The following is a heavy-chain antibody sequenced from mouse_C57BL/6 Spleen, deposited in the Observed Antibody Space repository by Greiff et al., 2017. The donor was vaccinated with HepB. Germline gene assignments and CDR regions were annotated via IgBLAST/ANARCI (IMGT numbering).Heavy chain of an antibody. CDR3: ARGDGSRHWYFDV. J-gene: IGHJ1*03. CDR1: GYTFTSYG. D-gene: IGHD1-1*01. V-gene: IGHV1-81*01. Sequence: QVQLQQSGAELARPGASVKLSCKASGYTFTSYGISWVKQRTGQGLEWIGEIYPRSGNTYYNEKFKGKATLTADKSSSTAYMELRSLTSEDSAVYFCARGDGSRHWYFDVWGTGTTVTVSS. CDR2: IYPRSGNT.